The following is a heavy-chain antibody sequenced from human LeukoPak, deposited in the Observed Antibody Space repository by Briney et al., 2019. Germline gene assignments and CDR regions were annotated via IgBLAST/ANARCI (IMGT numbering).Heavy chain of an antibody. J-gene: IGHJ4*02. CDR1: GGSLSGYY. CDR3: ARVRRYFDWLSGPFDY. D-gene: IGHD3-9*01. V-gene: IGHV4-34*01. Sequence: SETLSLTCAVYGGSLSGYYWSWIRQPPGKGLEWIGEINHSGSTNYNPSLKSRVTISVDTSKNQFSLKLSSVTAADTAVYYCARVRRYFDWLSGPFDYWGQGTLVTVSS. CDR2: INHSGST.